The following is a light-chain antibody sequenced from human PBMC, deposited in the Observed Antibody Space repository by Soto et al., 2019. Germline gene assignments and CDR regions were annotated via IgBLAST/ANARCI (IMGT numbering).Light chain of an antibody. CDR2: GAS. J-gene: IGKJ1*01. CDR1: QSVSSN. Sequence: EIVMTQSPATLSVSPGERATLSCRASQSVSSNLAWYQQKPGQAPRLLIYGASTRATGIPDRFSGSGSGTDFTLTISRLEPEDFAVYHCQQYGRTPWTFGQGTKVDIK. V-gene: IGKV3-20*01. CDR3: QQYGRTPWT.